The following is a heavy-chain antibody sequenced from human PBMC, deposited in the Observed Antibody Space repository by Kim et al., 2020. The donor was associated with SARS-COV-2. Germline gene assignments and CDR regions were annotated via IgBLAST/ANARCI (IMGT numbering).Heavy chain of an antibody. J-gene: IGHJ4*02. Sequence: GASLRLSCAASGFNFREYWMRWVRQSPGKGLEWVADLNEDGSEKFYMDSVRGRFTISRDNAKNSLFLQMNSLRAEDAALYYCARGGSYSFEYWGQGSLVT. CDR1: GFNFREYW. V-gene: IGHV3-7*01. D-gene: IGHD5-12*01. CDR2: LNEDGSEK. CDR3: ARGGSYSFEY.